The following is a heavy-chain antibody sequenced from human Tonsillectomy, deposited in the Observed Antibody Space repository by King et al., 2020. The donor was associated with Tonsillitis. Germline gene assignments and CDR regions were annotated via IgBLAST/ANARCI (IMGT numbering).Heavy chain of an antibody. V-gene: IGHV5-51*03. D-gene: IGHD6-13*01. CDR1: GYRFSSYW. Sequence: QLVQSGAEVKKPGESLKISCKGSGYRFSSYWIGWVRQMPGKGLECMGIIYPGDSDTRYSPSFQGHVNISVDKSISTAYLQWSSLKASDTAMYYCARNPIAATKSLNFRFHFWGQGTPVTVSS. J-gene: IGHJ5*01. CDR2: IYPGDSDT. CDR3: ARNPIAATKSLNFRFHF.